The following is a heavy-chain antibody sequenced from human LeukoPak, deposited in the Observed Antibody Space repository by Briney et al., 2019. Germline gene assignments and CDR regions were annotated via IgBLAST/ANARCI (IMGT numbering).Heavy chain of an antibody. V-gene: IGHV3-23*01. CDR3: ARAPDYYYYYMDV. CDR2: ISGSGGST. Sequence: PGGSLRLSCAASGFTFSSYAMSWVRQAPGKGLEWVSAISGSGGSTYYADSVKGRFTISRDNAKNSLYLQMNSLRAEDTAVYYCARAPDYYYYYMDVWGKGTTVTVSS. J-gene: IGHJ6*03. CDR1: GFTFSSYA.